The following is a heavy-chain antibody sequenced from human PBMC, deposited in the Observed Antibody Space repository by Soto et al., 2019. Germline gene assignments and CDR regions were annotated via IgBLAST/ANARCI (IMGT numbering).Heavy chain of an antibody. J-gene: IGHJ4*02. Sequence: SETLSLTCTVSGGSISSSSYYWGWIRQPPGKGLEWIGSIYYSGSTYYNPSLKSRVTISVDTSKNQFSLKLSSVTAAETAVYYCARHPGSQYYDILTGAFPGFYFNLWGQGTLVTVSS. CDR1: GGSISSSSYY. V-gene: IGHV4-39*01. D-gene: IGHD3-9*01. CDR2: IYYSGST. CDR3: ARHPGSQYYDILTGAFPGFYFNL.